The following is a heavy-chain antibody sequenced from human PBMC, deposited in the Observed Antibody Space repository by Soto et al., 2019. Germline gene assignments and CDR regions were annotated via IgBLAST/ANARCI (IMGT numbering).Heavy chain of an antibody. Sequence: PSETLSLTCAVSGGSFSGFYWTWIRQPPGEGLEWIGEINHSGTTNFNPSLRSRRTISLDSSKKHFSLNLTSITAADAAVYYCARADRTLVTSYGLDVWGQGTTVTVSS. V-gene: IGHV4-34*01. CDR2: INHSGTT. J-gene: IGHJ6*02. CDR1: GGSFSGFY. D-gene: IGHD2-21*02. CDR3: ARADRTLVTSYGLDV.